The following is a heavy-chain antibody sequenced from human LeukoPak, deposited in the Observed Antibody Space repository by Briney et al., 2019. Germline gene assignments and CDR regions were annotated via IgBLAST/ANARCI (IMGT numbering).Heavy chain of an antibody. CDR3: VREIWGLPPDY. Sequence: SETLSLTCIVSGFSIRSDYDWGWVRQPPGKGLEWIGIIYHSGNTYYNPSLKSRVTMSVDTSRNQFSLKMRSVTAADTAVYYCVREIWGLPPDYWGQGTLVTVSS. CDR2: IYHSGNT. D-gene: IGHD3-16*01. J-gene: IGHJ4*02. CDR1: GFSIRSDYD. V-gene: IGHV4-38-2*02.